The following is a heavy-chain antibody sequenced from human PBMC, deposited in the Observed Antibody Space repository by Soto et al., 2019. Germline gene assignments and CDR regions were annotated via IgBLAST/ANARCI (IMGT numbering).Heavy chain of an antibody. D-gene: IGHD6-19*01. J-gene: IGHJ5*02. CDR3: ARGGYSSGWGNYFAP. Sequence: QVQLQESGPGLVKPSETLSLTCTVSDGSISGNYWRWRRQPPGKGLEWIGDIHYSGSTNDNPSLRSQVTISVEKSKHQCSLRLNSVTATDMAVFYCARGGYSSGWGNYFAPWGQGIPVTVSS. CDR2: IHYSGST. CDR1: DGSISGNY. V-gene: IGHV4-59*01.